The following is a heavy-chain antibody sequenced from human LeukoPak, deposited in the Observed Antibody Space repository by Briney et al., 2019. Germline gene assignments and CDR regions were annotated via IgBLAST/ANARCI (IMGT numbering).Heavy chain of an antibody. V-gene: IGHV4-4*07. CDR2: IYTSGST. CDR1: GGSISSYY. J-gene: IGHJ4*02. CDR3: ARVSAFGGVIDFDY. D-gene: IGHD3-16*02. Sequence: SETLSLTCTVSGGSISSYYWSWIRQPAGKGLEWIGRIYTSGSTNYNPSLKSRVTMSVDTSKNQFSLKLSSVTAADTAVYYCARVSAFGGVIDFDYWGQGTLVTVSS.